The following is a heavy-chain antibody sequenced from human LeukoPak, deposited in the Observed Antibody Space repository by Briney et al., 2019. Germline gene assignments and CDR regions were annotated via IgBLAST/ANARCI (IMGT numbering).Heavy chain of an antibody. CDR1: GSTFSSYG. V-gene: IGHV3-30*18. D-gene: IGHD3-22*01. CDR2: ISYDGSNK. J-gene: IGHJ4*02. Sequence: GRSLRLSCAASGSTFSSYGMHWVRQAPGKGLEWVAVISYDGSNKYYADSVKGRFTISRDNSKNTLYLQMNSLRAEDTAVYYCAKDPSEGYYYDSSGYYDYWGQGTLVTVSS. CDR3: AKDPSEGYYYDSSGYYDY.